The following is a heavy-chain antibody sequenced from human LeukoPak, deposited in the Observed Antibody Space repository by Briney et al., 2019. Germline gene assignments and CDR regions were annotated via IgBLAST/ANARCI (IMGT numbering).Heavy chain of an antibody. V-gene: IGHV3-74*03. CDR1: GFTFNTYW. CDR3: AREAKVTSNAFDI. J-gene: IGHJ3*02. CDR2: IKSDGSST. D-gene: IGHD4-17*01. Sequence: GGSLRLSCAASGFTFNTYWMHWVRQAPGKGLVWVSRIKSDGSSTKYADPVKGRFTIPRDNANNRLYLQMNSLRVDDTAVYFCAREAKVTSNAFDIWGQGTVVAVSS.